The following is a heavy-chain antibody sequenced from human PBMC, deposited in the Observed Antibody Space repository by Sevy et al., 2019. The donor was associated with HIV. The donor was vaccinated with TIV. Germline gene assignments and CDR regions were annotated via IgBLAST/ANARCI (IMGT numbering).Heavy chain of an antibody. CDR3: VRGADYYDRGGANCDS. CDR1: GFSFSKYG. Sequence: WGSLRLSCAASGFSFSKYGMHWVRQAPGKGLEWVALIWYDGSSEYYADSVKGRFTISRDNSNNTLYLQVNSLRAEDTAVYYCVRGADYYDRGGANCDSWGQGTLVTVSS. D-gene: IGHD3-22*01. V-gene: IGHV3-33*01. CDR2: IWYDGSSE. J-gene: IGHJ4*02.